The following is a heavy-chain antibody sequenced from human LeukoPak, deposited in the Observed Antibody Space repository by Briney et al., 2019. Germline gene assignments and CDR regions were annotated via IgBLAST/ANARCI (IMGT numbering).Heavy chain of an antibody. CDR2: IYYSGST. J-gene: IGHJ5*02. Sequence: KTSETLSLTCTVSGGSISSSSYYWGWIRQPPGKGLEWIGSIYYSGSTYYNPSLKSRVTISVDTSKKQFSLKLSSVTAADTAVYYCARGYSYGQRKMMLRLNWFDPWGQGTLVTVSS. D-gene: IGHD5-18*01. CDR3: ARGYSYGQRKMMLRLNWFDP. V-gene: IGHV4-39*07. CDR1: GGSISSSSYY.